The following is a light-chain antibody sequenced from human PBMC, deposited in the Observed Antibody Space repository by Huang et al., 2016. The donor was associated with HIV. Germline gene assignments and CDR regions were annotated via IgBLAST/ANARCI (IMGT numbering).Light chain of an antibody. CDR1: QGFSSW. CDR3: QQANSFPSI. CDR2: AAS. V-gene: IGKV1-12*02. J-gene: IGKJ4*01. Sequence: DIQMTQSPSSVSASVGDRVTITCRTSQGFSSWLAWYQQKPGKAPKLLIYAASSLQSGVPSRFSGSGAGTDFTLTISSLQPEDFATYYCQQANSFPSIFGGGTKLEIK.